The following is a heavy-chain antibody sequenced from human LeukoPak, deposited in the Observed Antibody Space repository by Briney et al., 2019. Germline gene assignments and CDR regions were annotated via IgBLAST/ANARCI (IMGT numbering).Heavy chain of an antibody. J-gene: IGHJ4*02. CDR2: IIPIFGTA. CDR3: AREGNGYCSGGSCYRGLGSFDY. Sequence: SVKVSCKASGYTFTDYYMHWVRQAPGQGLEWMGGIIPIFGTANYAQKFQGRVTITADESTSTAYMELSSLRSEDTAVYYCAREGNGYCSGGSCYRGLGSFDYWGQGTLVTVSS. D-gene: IGHD2-15*01. V-gene: IGHV1-69*13. CDR1: GYTFTDYY.